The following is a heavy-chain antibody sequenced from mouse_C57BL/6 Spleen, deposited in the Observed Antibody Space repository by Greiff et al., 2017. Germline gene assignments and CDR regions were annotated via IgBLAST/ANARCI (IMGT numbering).Heavy chain of an antibody. D-gene: IGHD1-3*01. J-gene: IGHJ4*01. CDR2: IRLKSDNYAT. Sequence: VQLKESGGGLVQPGGSMKLSCVASGFTFSNYWMNWVRQSPEKGLEWVAQIRLKSDNYATHYAESVKGRLTISRDDSKSSVYLQMNNIRAEDTGIYCCTEWEWGYYAMDYWGQGTPVTVSS. V-gene: IGHV6-3*01. CDR3: TEWEWGYYAMDY. CDR1: GFTFSNYW.